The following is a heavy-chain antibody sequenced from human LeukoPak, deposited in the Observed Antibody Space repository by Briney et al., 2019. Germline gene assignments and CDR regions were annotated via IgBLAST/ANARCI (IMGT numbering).Heavy chain of an antibody. V-gene: IGHV4-39*01. D-gene: IGHD5-12*01. CDR2: IYYSGST. CDR3: ARHSGGYESFDY. J-gene: IGHJ4*02. CDR1: GGSISSSSYY. Sequence: PSETLSLTCTVSGGSISSSSYYWGWIRQPPGKGLEWIGSIYYSGSTYYNPSLKSRVTISVDTSKNQFSLKLSSVTAADTAVYYCARHSGGYESFDYWGQGTLVTVSS.